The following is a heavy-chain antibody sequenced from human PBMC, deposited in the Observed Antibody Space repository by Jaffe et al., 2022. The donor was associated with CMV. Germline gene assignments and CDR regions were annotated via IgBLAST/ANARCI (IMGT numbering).Heavy chain of an antibody. CDR3: ARGLPAGEYCSSTSCYYYYYYMDV. Sequence: QVQLQESGPGLVKPSETLSLTCTVSGGSISSYYWSWIRQPPGKGLEWIGYIYYSGSTNYNPSLKSRVTISVDTSKNQFSLKLSSVTAADTAVYYCARGLPAGEYCSSTSCYYYYYYMDVWGKGTTVTVSS. J-gene: IGHJ6*03. V-gene: IGHV4-59*01. CDR1: GGSISSYY. D-gene: IGHD2-2*01. CDR2: IYYSGST.